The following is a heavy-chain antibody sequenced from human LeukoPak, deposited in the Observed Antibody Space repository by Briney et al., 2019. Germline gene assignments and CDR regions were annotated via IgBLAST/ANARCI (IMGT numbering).Heavy chain of an antibody. J-gene: IGHJ4*02. CDR2: TKHDGSER. CDR3: ARGGLYGDYYFDY. D-gene: IGHD2-21*02. V-gene: IGHV3-7*04. Sequence: PGRSLRLSCAASGLTFTSYWMTWVRQAPGKRLEWMANTKHDGSERYYVDSVKGRFTISRDNVKNSLFLQMDSLRAEDTAVYYCARGGLYGDYYFDYWGQGTLVTVTS. CDR1: GLTFTSYW.